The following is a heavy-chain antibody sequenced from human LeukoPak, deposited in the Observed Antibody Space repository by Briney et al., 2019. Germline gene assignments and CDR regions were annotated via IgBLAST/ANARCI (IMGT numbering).Heavy chain of an antibody. D-gene: IGHD5-24*01. J-gene: IGHJ4*02. CDR3: ARDVDGYRYFDY. CDR1: GFTFSSYA. V-gene: IGHV3-53*01. Sequence: GGSLRLSCAASGFTFSSYAMSWVRQAPGKGLEWVSVIYSGGSAYYADSVKGRFTISRDNSKNTLYLQMNSLRAEDTAVYYCARDVDGYRYFDYWGQGTLVTVSS. CDR2: IYSGGSA.